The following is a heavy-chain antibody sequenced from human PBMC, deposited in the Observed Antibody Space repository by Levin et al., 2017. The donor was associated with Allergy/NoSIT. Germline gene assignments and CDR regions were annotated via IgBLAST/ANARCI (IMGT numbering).Heavy chain of an antibody. J-gene: IGHJ4*02. D-gene: IGHD1-26*01. V-gene: IGHV4-39*07. CDR3: ARVVWKWEPPKYFFDY. CDR1: GGSISSSSYY. Sequence: PSETLSLTCTVSGGSISSSSYYWGWIRQPPGKGLEWIATIYYSGGTYYNPSLKSRVTISMDTSKNQFSLKLTSVTAADTAVYYCARVVWKWEPPKYFFDYWGQGALLTVSS. CDR2: IYYSGGT.